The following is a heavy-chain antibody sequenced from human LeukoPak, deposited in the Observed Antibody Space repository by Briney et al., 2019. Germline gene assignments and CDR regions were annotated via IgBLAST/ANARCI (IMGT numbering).Heavy chain of an antibody. CDR3: ASVFETSTNWEVFDI. J-gene: IGHJ3*02. CDR1: GGTFRTHA. V-gene: IGHV1-69*04. CDR2: IIPILGIA. D-gene: IGHD5/OR15-5a*01. Sequence: ASVKASCKASGGTFRTHAITWVRQAPGQGLEWMGRIIPILGIANYAQKFQGRVTITADKSTSTAYMEVRSLRSEDTAVYYCASVFETSTNWEVFDIWGQGTMVSVSS.